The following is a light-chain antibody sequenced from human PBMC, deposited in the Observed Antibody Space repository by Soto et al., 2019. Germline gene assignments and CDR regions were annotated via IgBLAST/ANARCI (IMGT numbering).Light chain of an antibody. CDR2: GAS. CDR1: QTLTTRF. V-gene: IGKV3-20*01. CDR3: QQSADLPYT. Sequence: EIVLTQSPGTLSLSPGERATLSCMASQTLTTRFLAWYQQKPGQAPRLLIYGASSRATGIPDRFSGSGSGTEYTLTISSLEPEDFAVYFCQQSADLPYTFGQGTTLEIK. J-gene: IGKJ2*01.